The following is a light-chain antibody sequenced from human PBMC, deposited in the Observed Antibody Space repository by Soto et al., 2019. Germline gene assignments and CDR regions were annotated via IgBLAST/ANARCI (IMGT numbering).Light chain of an antibody. CDR3: QQSYRSPPT. J-gene: IGKJ1*01. V-gene: IGKV1-39*01. CDR2: SAS. Sequence: DIQMTQSPSSLSASVGDRVTITCRASQSISSKLNWYQQKPGKVPILLIYSASSLQSGVTSRFSGSGSGTDFTLTISSLQPEDFATYYCQQSYRSPPTFGQGTKVDIK. CDR1: QSISSK.